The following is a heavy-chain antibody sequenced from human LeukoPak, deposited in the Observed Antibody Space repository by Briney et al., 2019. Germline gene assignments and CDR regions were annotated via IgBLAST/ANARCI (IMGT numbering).Heavy chain of an antibody. D-gene: IGHD2-2*01. CDR1: GFTFSSYW. CDR3: ATIPYCSSTSCFGY. CDR2: INSDGSST. Sequence: PGGSLRLSCAASGFTFSSYWMHWVRQAPGKGLVWVSRINSDGSSTSYADSVKGRFTISRDNAKNTLYLQMNSLRAEDTAVYYCATIPYCSSTSCFGYWGQGTLVTVSS. V-gene: IGHV3-74*01. J-gene: IGHJ4*02.